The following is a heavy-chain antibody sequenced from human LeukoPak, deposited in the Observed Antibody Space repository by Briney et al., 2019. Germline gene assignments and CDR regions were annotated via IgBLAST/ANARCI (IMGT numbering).Heavy chain of an antibody. J-gene: IGHJ6*02. V-gene: IGHV3-43*02. CDR1: GFTFDDYA. D-gene: IGHD5-12*01. Sequence: GGSLRLSCAASGFTFDDYAMHWVRQAPGKGLEWVSLISGNGGSTYYADSVKGRFTISRDNSKNSLYLQMSSLRTEDTALYYCAKVGYSGYDDYYYYGMDVWGQGTTVTVSS. CDR3: AKVGYSGYDDYYYYGMDV. CDR2: ISGNGGST.